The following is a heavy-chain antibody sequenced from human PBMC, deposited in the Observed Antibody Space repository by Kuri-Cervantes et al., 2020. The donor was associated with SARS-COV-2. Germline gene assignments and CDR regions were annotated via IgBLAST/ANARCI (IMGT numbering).Heavy chain of an antibody. J-gene: IGHJ6*02. V-gene: IGHV3-23*01. Sequence: GESLKISCAASGFTFSSYAMSWVRQAPGKGLEWVSAISGSGGSTYYADSVKGRFTISRDNSKNTLYLQMNSLRAEDTAVYYCAKATVRFLEWLQYYYYYGMDVRGQGTTVTVSS. CDR3: AKATVRFLEWLQYYYYYGMDV. CDR1: GFTFSSYA. CDR2: ISGSGGST. D-gene: IGHD3-3*01.